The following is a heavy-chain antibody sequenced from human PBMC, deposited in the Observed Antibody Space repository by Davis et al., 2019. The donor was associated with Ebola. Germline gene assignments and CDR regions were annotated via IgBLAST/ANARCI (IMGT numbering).Heavy chain of an antibody. CDR3: ARGMYSSSWYSFDY. V-gene: IGHV3-53*01. Sequence: GESLKISCAASGFTVSSNYMSWVRQAPGKGLEWVSVIYSGGSTYYADSVKGRFTISRDNSKNTLYLQMNSLRAEDTAVYYCARGMYSSSWYSFDYWGQGTLVTVSS. J-gene: IGHJ4*02. CDR1: GFTVSSNY. CDR2: IYSGGST. D-gene: IGHD6-13*01.